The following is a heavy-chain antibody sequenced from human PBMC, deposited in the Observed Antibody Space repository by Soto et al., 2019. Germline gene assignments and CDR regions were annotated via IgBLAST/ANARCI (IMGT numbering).Heavy chain of an antibody. Sequence: SETLSLTCTVSGASISSYYWSWIRQPPGTGREWIGNIYSSGSTNYNPSLKSRVTISVDTSKNQLSLKLSSVTAADTAVYYCARNGNSYYYYHYMDVWGKGTTVTVSS. D-gene: IGHD4-17*01. CDR2: IYSSGST. J-gene: IGHJ6*03. CDR1: GASISSYY. CDR3: ARNGNSYYYYHYMDV. V-gene: IGHV4-59*01.